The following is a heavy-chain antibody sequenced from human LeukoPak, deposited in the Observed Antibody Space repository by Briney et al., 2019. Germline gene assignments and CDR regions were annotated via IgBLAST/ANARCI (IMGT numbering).Heavy chain of an antibody. Sequence: ASVTVSCKASGYTFTSYDINWVRQATGQGLEWMGWMNPNSGNTGYAQKFQGRVTMTRNTSISTAYMELSSLRSEDTAVYYCARKDYGGFVYDYWGQGTLVTVSS. D-gene: IGHD4-23*01. CDR1: GYTFTSYD. J-gene: IGHJ4*02. CDR2: MNPNSGNT. V-gene: IGHV1-8*01. CDR3: ARKDYGGFVYDY.